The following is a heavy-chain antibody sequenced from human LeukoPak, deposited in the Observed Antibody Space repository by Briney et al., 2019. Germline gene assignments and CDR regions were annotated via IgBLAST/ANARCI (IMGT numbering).Heavy chain of an antibody. CDR2: IDPSDFYT. CDR3: ASSIAAAGIGQNTFDI. Sequence: GESLQISCQGSEYSFSTYRINWVRQMPGKGLEWMGKIDPSDFYTDYSPSFQGHVTISADTSINTAFLQWSSLKTSDTAIYYCASSIAAAGIGQNTFDIWGQGTVVAVSS. V-gene: IGHV5-10-1*01. J-gene: IGHJ3*02. D-gene: IGHD6-13*01. CDR1: EYSFSTYR.